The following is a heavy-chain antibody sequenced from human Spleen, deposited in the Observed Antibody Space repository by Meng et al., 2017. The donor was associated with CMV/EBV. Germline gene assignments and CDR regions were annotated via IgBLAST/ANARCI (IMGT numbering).Heavy chain of an antibody. CDR3: ARDVLGPYYYYGFDV. J-gene: IGHJ6*02. CDR1: GFIFSNYW. V-gene: IGHV3-7*01. Sequence: GESLKISCAASGFIFSNYWMSWVRQAPGKGLEWVANIKQDGSEIYYVDSAKGRFTISRDNTKNSLYLQMNSLRAEDTAVYYCARDVLGPYYYYGFDVWGQGTTVTVSS. D-gene: IGHD2-15*01. CDR2: IKQDGSEI.